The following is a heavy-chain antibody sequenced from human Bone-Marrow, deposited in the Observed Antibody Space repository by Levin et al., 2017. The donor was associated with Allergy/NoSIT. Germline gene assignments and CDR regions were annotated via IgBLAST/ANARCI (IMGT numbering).Heavy chain of an antibody. CDR2: ISYDGSNK. Sequence: PGGSLRLSCAASGFTFSSYGMHWVRQAPGKGLEWVAVISYDGSNKYYADSVKGRFTISRDNSKNTLYLQMNSLRAEDTAVYYCAKRGNYPYYYGMDVWGQGTTVTVSS. J-gene: IGHJ6*02. CDR3: AKRGNYPYYYGMDV. V-gene: IGHV3-30*18. CDR1: GFTFSSYG. D-gene: IGHD4-11*01.